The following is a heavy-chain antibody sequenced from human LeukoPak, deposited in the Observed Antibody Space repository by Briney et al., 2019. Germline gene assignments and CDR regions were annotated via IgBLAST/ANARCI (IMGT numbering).Heavy chain of an antibody. V-gene: IGHV4-4*07. Sequence: SETLSLTCTVSGGSISSYYWSWIRQPAGKGLEWIGRIYTSGSTNYNPSLKSRVTMSVDTSKNQFSLKLSSVTTADTAVYYCARGSIAAAGTDWYYYYGMDVWGQGTTVTVSS. CDR1: GGSISSYY. J-gene: IGHJ6*02. D-gene: IGHD6-13*01. CDR3: ARGSIAAAGTDWYYYYGMDV. CDR2: IYTSGST.